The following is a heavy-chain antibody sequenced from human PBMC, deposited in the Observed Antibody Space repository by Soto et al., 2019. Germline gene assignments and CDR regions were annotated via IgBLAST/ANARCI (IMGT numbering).Heavy chain of an antibody. CDR3: ARDGAVLMYSSGWYYD. CDR2: IIPIFGTA. J-gene: IGHJ4*02. Sequence: QVQLVQSGAEVKKPGSSVKVSCKASGGTFSSYAISWVRQAPGQGLEWMGGIIPIFGTANYAQKFQGRVTITADESTSTAYMELSSLSSEDTAVYYCARDGAVLMYSSGWYYDWGQGTLVTVSS. V-gene: IGHV1-69*01. CDR1: GGTFSSYA. D-gene: IGHD6-19*01.